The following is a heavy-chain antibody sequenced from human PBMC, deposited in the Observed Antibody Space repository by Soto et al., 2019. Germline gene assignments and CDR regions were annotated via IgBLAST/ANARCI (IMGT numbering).Heavy chain of an antibody. J-gene: IGHJ3*02. CDR3: ARSYKVVRLGLAAFDI. CDR2: ISSSSNYT. D-gene: IGHD1-26*01. CDR1: GFTFSDYY. V-gene: IGHV3-11*06. Sequence: QVQLVESGGGLVKPGGSLRLSCAASGFTFSDYYMSWIRQAPGKGLEWVSHISSSSNYTYYADSVKGRFTISRDNAKNSLYLQMTSLRAEDTAVYYCARSYKVVRLGLAAFDIWGQGTMVTVSS.